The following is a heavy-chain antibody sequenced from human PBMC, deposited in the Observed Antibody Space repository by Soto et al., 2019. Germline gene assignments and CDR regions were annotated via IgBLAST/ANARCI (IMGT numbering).Heavy chain of an antibody. CDR1: GFTFSSYG. D-gene: IGHD6-13*01. J-gene: IGHJ6*02. V-gene: IGHV3-30*18. Sequence: GGSLRLSCAASGFTFSSYGMHWVRQAPGKGLEWVAVISYDGSNKYYADSVKGRFTISRDNSKNTLYLQMNSLRAEDTAVYYCAKDFSSSRWYLYYYHGMDVWGQGTTVTVSS. CDR2: ISYDGSNK. CDR3: AKDFSSSRWYLYYYHGMDV.